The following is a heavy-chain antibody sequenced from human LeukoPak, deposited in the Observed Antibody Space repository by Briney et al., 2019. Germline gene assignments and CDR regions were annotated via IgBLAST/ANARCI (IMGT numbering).Heavy chain of an antibody. Sequence: SVKVSCKASGGTFSSYAISWVRQAPGQGLEWMGGIIPIFGTANYAQKFQGRVTITADESTSTAYMELSSLRSEDTAVYYCARDRMALGYGMDVWGQGTTVTVSS. CDR1: GGTFSSYA. J-gene: IGHJ6*02. CDR2: IIPIFGTA. CDR3: ARDRMALGYGMDV. D-gene: IGHD5-24*01. V-gene: IGHV1-69*13.